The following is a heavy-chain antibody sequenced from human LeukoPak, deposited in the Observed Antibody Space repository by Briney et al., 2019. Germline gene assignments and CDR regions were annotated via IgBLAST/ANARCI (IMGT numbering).Heavy chain of an antibody. D-gene: IGHD1-26*01. J-gene: IGHJ6*02. CDR2: IYYSGST. CDR3: ARGDGSPSGILYYGMDV. V-gene: IGHV4-39*01. CDR1: GGSISSSSYY. Sequence: SETLSLTCTVPGGSISSSSYYWGWIRQPPGKGLEWIGSIYYSGSTYYNPSLKSRVTISVDTSKNQFSLKLSSVTAADTAVYYCARGDGSPSGILYYGMDVWGQGTTVTVSS.